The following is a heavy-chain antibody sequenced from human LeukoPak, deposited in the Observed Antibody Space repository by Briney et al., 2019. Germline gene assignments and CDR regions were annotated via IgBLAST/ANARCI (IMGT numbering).Heavy chain of an antibody. J-gene: IGHJ4*02. D-gene: IGHD3-22*01. Sequence: GGSLRLSCAASGFTFRNYEMNWVRQAPGKGLEWISYISGSGITIYYADSVKGRFTISRDNAKNSLYLQMNSLRAEDTAVYYCARVNYYDSSGYCYEDDYWGQGTLVTVSS. CDR3: ARVNYYDSSGYCYEDDY. V-gene: IGHV3-48*03. CDR2: ISGSGITI. CDR1: GFTFRNYE.